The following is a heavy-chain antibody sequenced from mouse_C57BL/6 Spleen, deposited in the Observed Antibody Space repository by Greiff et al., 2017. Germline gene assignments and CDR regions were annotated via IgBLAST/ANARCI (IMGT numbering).Heavy chain of an antibody. J-gene: IGHJ3*01. Sequence: QVQLQQPGAELVRPGSSVKLSCKASGYTFTSYWMDWVKQRPGQGLEWIGNIYPSDSETHYNQKFKDKATLTVDKSSSTAYMQLSSLTSEDSAVYYCARTMVTTAYWGQGTLVTVSA. CDR2: IYPSDSET. D-gene: IGHD2-2*01. CDR3: ARTMVTTAY. CDR1: GYTFTSYW. V-gene: IGHV1-61*01.